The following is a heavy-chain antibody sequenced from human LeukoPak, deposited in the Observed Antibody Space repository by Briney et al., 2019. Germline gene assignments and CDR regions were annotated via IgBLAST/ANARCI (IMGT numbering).Heavy chain of an antibody. Sequence: GGSLRLSCAASGFTFSSYAMSWVRQAPGKGLEWVSVINGGGGSTYYADSVKGRFTISRDNSKNTLYLQMNSLRAEDTAVYYCAKDPGISGTANYFDYWGQGTLVTVSS. CDR2: INGGGGST. CDR1: GFTFSSYA. CDR3: AKDPGISGTANYFDY. V-gene: IGHV3-23*01. D-gene: IGHD1-7*01. J-gene: IGHJ4*02.